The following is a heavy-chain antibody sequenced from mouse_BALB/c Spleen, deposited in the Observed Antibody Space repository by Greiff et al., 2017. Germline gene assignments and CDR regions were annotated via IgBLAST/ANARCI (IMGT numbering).Heavy chain of an antibody. Sequence: EVKLMESGGGLVQPGGSLRLSCATSGFTFTDYYMSWVRQPPGKALEWLGFIRNKANGYTTEYSASVKGRFTISRDNSQSILYLQMNTLRAEDSATYYCARDLSHYYGSFHFDYWGQGTTLTVSS. V-gene: IGHV7-3*02. CDR3: ARDLSHYYGSFHFDY. J-gene: IGHJ2*01. CDR2: IRNKANGYTT. D-gene: IGHD1-1*01. CDR1: GFTFTDYY.